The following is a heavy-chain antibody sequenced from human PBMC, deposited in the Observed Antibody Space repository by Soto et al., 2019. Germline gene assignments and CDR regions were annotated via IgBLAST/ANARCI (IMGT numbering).Heavy chain of an antibody. Sequence: SETLSLTCIVSGGSISSSNYYWAWIRQPPGKGLEWIGSISNSGSTYYNPSLKSRVTISVDTSKNQFSLKLDSVTAAGTAVYFCARRQAYNWFDPWGQGTLVTVSS. J-gene: IGHJ5*02. V-gene: IGHV4-39*01. CDR3: ARRQAYNWFDP. CDR1: GGSISSSNYY. CDR2: ISNSGST.